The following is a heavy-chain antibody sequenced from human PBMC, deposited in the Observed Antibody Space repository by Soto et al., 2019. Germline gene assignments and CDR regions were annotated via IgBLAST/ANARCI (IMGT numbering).Heavy chain of an antibody. J-gene: IGHJ4*02. CDR1: GGSISSSSYY. CDR2: IYYSGST. CDR3: ANSYSSGWYNFDY. V-gene: IGHV4-39*01. Sequence: PSETLSLTCTVSGGSISSSSYYWGWIRQPPGKGLEWIGSIYYSGSTYYNPSLKSRVTISVDTSKNQFSLKLSSVTAADTAVYYCANSYSSGWYNFDYWGQGTLVTVSS. D-gene: IGHD6-19*01.